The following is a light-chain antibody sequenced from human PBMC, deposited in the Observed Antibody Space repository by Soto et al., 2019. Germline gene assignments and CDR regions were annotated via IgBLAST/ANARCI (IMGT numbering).Light chain of an antibody. CDR2: EVS. Sequence: QSVLTQPASVSGSPGQSITISFTGTSSDVGRYNYVSWYQQHPGKAPKLMIYEVSNRPSGVSNRFSGSKSANTASLTISGLQADDEADYYCSSYTSSNTPYVFGTGTKVTVL. J-gene: IGLJ1*01. CDR1: SSDVGRYNY. CDR3: SSYTSSNTPYV. V-gene: IGLV2-14*01.